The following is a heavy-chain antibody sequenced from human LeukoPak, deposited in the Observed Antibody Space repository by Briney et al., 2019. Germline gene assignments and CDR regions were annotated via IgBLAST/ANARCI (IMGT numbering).Heavy chain of an antibody. V-gene: IGHV1-24*01. CDR2: FDPEDGET. CDR1: GYTLTELS. J-gene: IGHJ4*02. D-gene: IGHD2-15*01. Sequence: ASVKVSCKVSGYTLTELSMHWVRQAPGKGLEWMGGFDPEDGETIYAQKFQGRVTMTRNTSISTAYMELSSLRSEDTAVYYCARAVVVVAASYYFDYWGQGTLVTVSS. CDR3: ARAVVVVAASYYFDY.